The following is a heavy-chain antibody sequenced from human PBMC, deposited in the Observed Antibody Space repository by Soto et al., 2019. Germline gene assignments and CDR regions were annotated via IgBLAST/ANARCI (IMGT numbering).Heavy chain of an antibody. CDR1: GGSISSSSYY. V-gene: IGHV4-39*01. CDR3: ARGTWVRSAFDI. Sequence: PSETLSLTCTVSGGSISSSSYYWGWIRQPPGKGLEWIGSIYYSGSTYYNPSLKSRVTISVDTSKNQFSLKLSSVTAADTAVYYCARGTWVRSAFDIWGQGTKVTVSS. J-gene: IGHJ3*02. D-gene: IGHD3-10*01. CDR2: IYYSGST.